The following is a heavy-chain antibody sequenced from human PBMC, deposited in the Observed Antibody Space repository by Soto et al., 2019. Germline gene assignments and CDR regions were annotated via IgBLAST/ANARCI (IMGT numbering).Heavy chain of an antibody. CDR2: VKSKTHGGTT. D-gene: IGHD4-4*01. V-gene: IGHV3-15*07. Sequence: GGSLRLSCAASGFTFSNAWINWVRQAPGKGLEWVGRVKSKTHGGTTDFAASVKDRFAISRDDSISMAFMRMNSLKIEEKAVNYCTTDSYITVTPVRLDYWGHGTLVTVSS. CDR3: TTDSYITVTPVRLDY. CDR1: GFTFSNAW. J-gene: IGHJ4*01.